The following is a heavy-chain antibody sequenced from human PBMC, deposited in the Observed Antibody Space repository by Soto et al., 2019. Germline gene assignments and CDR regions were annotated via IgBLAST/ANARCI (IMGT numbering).Heavy chain of an antibody. CDR2: IGIGSSTK. J-gene: IGHJ3*01. V-gene: IGHV3-48*01. CDR3: ARDQLYYNDISGRPLNAFDV. CDR1: GFTFRSSA. Sequence: GGCLRLSCAASGFTFRSSAMGWVRQAPGKGLEWVSYIGIGSSTKYYADSVKGRFTISRDNAKNSLYLQMNSLRAEDTAVYYCARDQLYYNDISGRPLNAFDVWGQATMVTVS. D-gene: IGHD3-22*01.